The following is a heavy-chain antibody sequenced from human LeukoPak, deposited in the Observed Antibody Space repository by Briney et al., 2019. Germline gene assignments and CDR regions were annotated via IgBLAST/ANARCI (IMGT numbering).Heavy chain of an antibody. V-gene: IGHV4-39*01. CDR2: IYYSGST. D-gene: IGHD5-18*01. J-gene: IGHJ5*02. CDR3: ARGIQLWLSNWFDP. Sequence: PSETLSLTCTVSGGSISSSSYYWGWIRQPPGKGPEWIGSIYYSGSTYYNPSLKSRVTISVDTSKNQFSLKLSSVTAADTAVYYCARGIQLWLSNWFDPWGQGTLVTVSS. CDR1: GGSISSSSYY.